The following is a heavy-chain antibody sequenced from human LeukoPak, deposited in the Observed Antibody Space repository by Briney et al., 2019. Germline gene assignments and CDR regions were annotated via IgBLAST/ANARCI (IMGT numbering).Heavy chain of an antibody. D-gene: IGHD6-19*01. J-gene: IGHJ5*02. CDR1: GFTFSSYS. Sequence: GGSLRLSCAASGFTFSSYSMNWVRQAPGKGLEWVSSISSSSSYIYYADSVKGRFTISRDNAKNSLYLQMNSLRAEDTAVYYCARDSSGWYHWFDPWGQGTLVTVSS. CDR3: ARDSSGWYHWFDP. CDR2: ISSSSSYI. V-gene: IGHV3-21*04.